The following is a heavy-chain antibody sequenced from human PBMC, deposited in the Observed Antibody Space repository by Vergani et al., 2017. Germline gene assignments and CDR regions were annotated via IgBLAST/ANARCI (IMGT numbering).Heavy chain of an antibody. V-gene: IGHV4-39*01. CDR2: MYYSGST. J-gene: IGHJ4*02. Sequence: QLLLQESGPGVVKPSETLSLICNVSGGSVSGSGYYWGWVRQSPGKGLEWIGTMYYSGSTYYNPSLKSRVSMSVDTSKNQFSLNVSSVTAADTAVYFCEAGTYYNPWYWGQGILVTVSS. CDR3: EAGTYYNPWY. D-gene: IGHD3-10*01. CDR1: GGSVSGSGYY.